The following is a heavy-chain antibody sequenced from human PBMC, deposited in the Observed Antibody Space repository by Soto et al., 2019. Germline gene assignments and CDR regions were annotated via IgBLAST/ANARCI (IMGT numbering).Heavy chain of an antibody. CDR3: ANNPRYSFAY. Sequence: SQTLSLTCVISGDSVSIYSGAWNWIRQSPPRGLEWLGRTYYRSKWYYDYAESVKSRIIISVDTSKKKFSLQLNSVTPDDAAVYYCANNPRYSFAYWGKETQVTVAS. D-gene: IGHD5-12*01. V-gene: IGHV6-1*01. CDR1: GDSVSIYSGA. CDR2: TYYRSKWYY. J-gene: IGHJ4*01.